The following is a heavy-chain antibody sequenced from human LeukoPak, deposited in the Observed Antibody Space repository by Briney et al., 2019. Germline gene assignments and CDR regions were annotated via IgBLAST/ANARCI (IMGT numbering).Heavy chain of an antibody. J-gene: IGHJ4*02. D-gene: IGHD2-8*01. CDR2: IYYSGST. CDR3: ARSLCTNGVCYNLYFDY. V-gene: IGHV4-59*12. CDR1: GGSFSGYY. Sequence: SETLSLTCAVYGGSFSGYYWSWIRQPPGKGLEWIGYIYYSGSTNYNPSLKSRVTISVDTSKNQFSLKLSSVTAADTAVYYCARSLCTNGVCYNLYFDYWGQGTLVTVSS.